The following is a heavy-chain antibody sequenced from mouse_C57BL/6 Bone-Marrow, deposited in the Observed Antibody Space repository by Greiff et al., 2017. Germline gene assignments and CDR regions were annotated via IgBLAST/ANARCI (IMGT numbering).Heavy chain of an antibody. CDR3: ARMRNDYGSLDY. Sequence: QVTLKESGPGLLQPSQSLSLTCSSSGLSLSTFGMGLGWIRQPSGQGLEWLAHIWWDDDKYYNQALKSRLTISKDTTKNQVFLKSAKVDTADTATYSGARMRNDYGSLDYWGQGTTLTVSS. J-gene: IGHJ2*01. V-gene: IGHV8-8*01. CDR1: GLSLSTFGMG. D-gene: IGHD1-1*01. CDR2: IWWDDDK.